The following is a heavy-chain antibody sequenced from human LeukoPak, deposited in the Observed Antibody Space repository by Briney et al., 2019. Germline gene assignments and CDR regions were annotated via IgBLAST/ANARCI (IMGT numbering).Heavy chain of an antibody. CDR1: GFTFSDYS. CDR3: ARGEARGVRDY. J-gene: IGHJ4*02. D-gene: IGHD3-10*01. CDR2: ISSSSSYI. Sequence: GSLRLSCAASGFTFSDYSMNWVRQAPGKGLEWVSSISSSSSYIYYADSVKGRFTISRDNAKNSLYLQMNSLRAEDTAVYYCARGEARGVRDYWGQGTLVTVSS. V-gene: IGHV3-21*01.